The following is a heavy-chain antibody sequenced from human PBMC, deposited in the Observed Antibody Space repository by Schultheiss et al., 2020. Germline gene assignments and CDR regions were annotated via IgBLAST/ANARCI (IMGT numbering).Heavy chain of an antibody. CDR2: ISSSSSYI. V-gene: IGHV3-21*04. CDR1: GFTFSSYS. D-gene: IGHD5-24*01. J-gene: IGHJ4*02. CDR3: AKSDGFNSDFNY. Sequence: GGSLRLSCAASGFTFSSYSMNWVRQAPGKGLEWVSSISSSSSYIYYADSVKGRFTISRDNAKNSLYLQMNSLRVEDTAFYYCAKSDGFNSDFNYWGQGTLVTVSS.